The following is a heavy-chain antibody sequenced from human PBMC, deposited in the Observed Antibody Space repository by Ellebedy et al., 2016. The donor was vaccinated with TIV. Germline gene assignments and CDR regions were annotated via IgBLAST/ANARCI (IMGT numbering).Heavy chain of an antibody. D-gene: IGHD6-19*01. CDR3: AKGKWLANFDY. V-gene: IGHV3-23*01. CDR2: ISGSGGST. CDR1: GFTFSSYA. J-gene: IGHJ4*02. Sequence: GESLKISXAASGFTFSSYAMSWVRQAPGKGLEWVSAISGSGGSTYYADSVKDRFTISRDNSKNTLYLQMNSLRAEDTAVYYCAKGKWLANFDYWGQGTLVTVSS.